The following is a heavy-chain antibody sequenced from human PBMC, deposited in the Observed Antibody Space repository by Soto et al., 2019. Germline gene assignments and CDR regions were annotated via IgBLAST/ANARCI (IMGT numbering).Heavy chain of an antibody. Sequence: QVQLVESGGGVVQPGRSLRLSCAASGFTFSSYGMHWVRQAPGKGLEWVAVISYDGSNKYYADSVKGRFTISRDNSKKPLYLKRNSLRAEDTAVYYCAKGGGTNGVCYPGVDYYYGMDVWGQGPTAPVSS. CDR2: ISYDGSNK. CDR3: AKGGGTNGVCYPGVDYYYGMDV. V-gene: IGHV3-30*18. J-gene: IGHJ6*02. D-gene: IGHD2-8*01. CDR1: GFTFSSYG.